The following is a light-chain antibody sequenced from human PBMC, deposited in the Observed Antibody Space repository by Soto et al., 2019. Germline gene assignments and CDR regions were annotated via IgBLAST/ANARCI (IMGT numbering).Light chain of an antibody. CDR2: GAS. J-gene: IGKJ5*01. CDR3: QQGYSTTPIT. CDR1: QDIGSD. Sequence: DIQMTQSPSSLSASVGDRVIITCRASQDIGSDLAWYQQKPGKAPERLIFGASNLESGVPSRFSGSGSGTEFTLSISSLQPEDFATYYCQQGYSTTPITFGQGTRLEIK. V-gene: IGKV1-39*01.